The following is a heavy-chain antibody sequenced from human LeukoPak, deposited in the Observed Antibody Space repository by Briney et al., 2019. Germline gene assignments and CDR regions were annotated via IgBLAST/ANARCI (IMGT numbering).Heavy chain of an antibody. D-gene: IGHD2-2*01. CDR2: INPNSGGT. CDR1: GYTFTGYY. J-gene: IGHJ6*03. CDR3: ARALIVVVPAAPGGYYYMDV. V-gene: IGHV1-2*02. Sequence: GASVKVSCKASGYTFTGYYMHWVRQAPGQGLEWMGWINPNSGGTNYAQKLQGRVTMTTDTSTSTAYKELRSLRSDDTAVYYCARALIVVVPAAPGGYYYMDVWGKGTTVTISS.